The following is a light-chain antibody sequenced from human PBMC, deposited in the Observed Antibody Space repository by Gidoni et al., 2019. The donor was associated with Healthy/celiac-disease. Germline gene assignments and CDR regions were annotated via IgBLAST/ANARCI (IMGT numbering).Light chain of an antibody. CDR3: GADHGSGSFVV. Sequence: QPVLTQPPSASASLGASVTLTCTLSSGYSNYKVDWYQQRPGKGPRFVMRVGTGGIVGSKGDGIPDRFSVLGSGLNRYLTIKNIQEEDESDYHCGADHGSGSFVVFGGGTKLTVL. CDR2: VGTGGIVG. CDR1: SGYSNYK. J-gene: IGLJ2*01. V-gene: IGLV9-49*01.